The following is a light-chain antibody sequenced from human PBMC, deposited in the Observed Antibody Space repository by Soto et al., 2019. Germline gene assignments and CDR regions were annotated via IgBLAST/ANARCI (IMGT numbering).Light chain of an antibody. CDR2: GAS. CDR3: QQYNNGPTYT. Sequence: EIVMTQSPATLSVSPGERATLSCRASQSISSSLAWYQQKLGQAPRLLIYGASTRATGIPARFSGSGSGTEFTLTISSLQSEDFAVYYCQQYNNGPTYTFGQGTKLEIK. J-gene: IGKJ2*01. CDR1: QSISSS. V-gene: IGKV3-15*01.